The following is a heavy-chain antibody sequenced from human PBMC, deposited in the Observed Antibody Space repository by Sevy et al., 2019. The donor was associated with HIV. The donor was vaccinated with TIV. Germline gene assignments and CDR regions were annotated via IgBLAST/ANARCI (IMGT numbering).Heavy chain of an antibody. CDR2: ISGSGTRT. CDR3: AKGGGGHYDPDEIAYYFYYYNMDV. V-gene: IGHV3-23*01. Sequence: GGSLRLSCAVSGFSFDSYGMTWVRQAPGKGLECVSAISGSGTRTYYADSVKGRFIISRDNSKNTLDLQMNSLRAEDTAIYYCAKGGGGHYDPDEIAYYFYYYNMDVWGKGTTVTVSS. D-gene: IGHD3-22*01. J-gene: IGHJ6*03. CDR1: GFSFDSYG.